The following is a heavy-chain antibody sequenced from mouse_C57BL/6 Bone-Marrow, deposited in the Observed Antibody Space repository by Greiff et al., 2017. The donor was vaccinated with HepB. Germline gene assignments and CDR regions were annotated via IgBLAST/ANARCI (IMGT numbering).Heavy chain of an antibody. CDR1: GFNIKDYY. CDR2: IDPEDGDT. Sequence: VQLQQSGAELVRPGASVKLSCTASGFNIKDYYMHWVKQRPEQGLEWIGRIDPEDGDTEYAPKFQGKATMTADTSSNTAYLQLSSLTSADTSVYYCTPLLLPPFAYWGQGTLVTVSA. CDR3: TPLLLPPFAY. J-gene: IGHJ3*01. D-gene: IGHD1-1*01. V-gene: IGHV14-1*01.